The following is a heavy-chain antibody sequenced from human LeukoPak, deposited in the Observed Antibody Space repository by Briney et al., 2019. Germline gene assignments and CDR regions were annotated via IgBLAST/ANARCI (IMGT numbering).Heavy chain of an antibody. CDR2: IKGDGSHT. D-gene: IGHD4-17*01. J-gene: IGHJ4*02. Sequence: GGSLRLSCAASGFTFSNYWMHWVRQAPGKGLVWVSRIKGDGSHTIYADSVKGRFTISRDNAKNTLYLQMNSLRAEDTAVYYCAKDRRMTTVTICYFDYWGQGTLVTVSS. CDR1: GFTFSNYW. CDR3: AKDRRMTTVTICYFDY. V-gene: IGHV3-74*01.